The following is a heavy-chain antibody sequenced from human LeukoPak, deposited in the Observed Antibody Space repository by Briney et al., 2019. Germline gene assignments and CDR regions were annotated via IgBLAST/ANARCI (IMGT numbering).Heavy chain of an antibody. D-gene: IGHD3-10*01. CDR3: AKDLEFSYGSAY. V-gene: IGHV3-23*01. CDR1: GFTVSSNY. J-gene: IGHJ4*02. CDR2: ISGSGGST. Sequence: GGSLRLSCAASGFTVSSNYMSWVRQAPGKGLEWVSAISGSGGSTYYADSVKGRFTISRDNSKNTLYLQMNSLRAEDTAVYYCAKDLEFSYGSAYWGQGTLVTVSS.